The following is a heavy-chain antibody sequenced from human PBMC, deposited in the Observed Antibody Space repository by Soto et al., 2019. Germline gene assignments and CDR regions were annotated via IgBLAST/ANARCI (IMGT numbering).Heavy chain of an antibody. CDR2: IHTGSGNT. V-gene: IGHV1-3*04. Sequence: QVQLVQSGAEVKKPGASVRISCKSSGYTFRAYPIHWVRQAPGQGLEWMGRIHTGSGNTQYSQKTQGRVTITRDKSATTAFMELSSLSSEDTAVYYCARPLYGGDSPYDFWGQGTLVTVSS. J-gene: IGHJ4*02. D-gene: IGHD2-21*02. CDR3: ARPLYGGDSPYDF. CDR1: GYTFRAYP.